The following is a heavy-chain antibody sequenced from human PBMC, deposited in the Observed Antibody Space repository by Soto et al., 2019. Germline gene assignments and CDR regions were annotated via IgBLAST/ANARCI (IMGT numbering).Heavy chain of an antibody. J-gene: IGHJ6*02. CDR3: AAAAYCGGDCLNYGMDV. CDR2: IVVGSGNT. Sequence: VKVSCKASGFTFTSSAVQWVRQARGQRLEWIGWIVVGSGNTNYAQKFQERVTITRDMSTSTAYMELSSLRSEDTAVYYCAAAAYCGGDCLNYGMDVWGQGTTVTVSS. D-gene: IGHD2-21*02. CDR1: GFTFTSSA. V-gene: IGHV1-58*01.